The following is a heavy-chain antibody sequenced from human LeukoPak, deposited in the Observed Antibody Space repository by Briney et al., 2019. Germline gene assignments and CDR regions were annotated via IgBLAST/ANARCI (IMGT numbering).Heavy chain of an antibody. J-gene: IGHJ6*03. CDR2: IYYSRST. D-gene: IGHD3-10*01. CDR3: ARVLVYYGSGRSGGYYYYMDV. Sequence: PSETLSLTCTVSGGSISSYYWSWIRQPPGKGLEWIGYIYYSRSTNYNPSLKSRVTISVDTSKNQFSLKLSSVTAADTAVYYCARVLVYYGSGRSGGYYYYMDVWGKGTTVTVSS. V-gene: IGHV4-59*12. CDR1: GGSISSYY.